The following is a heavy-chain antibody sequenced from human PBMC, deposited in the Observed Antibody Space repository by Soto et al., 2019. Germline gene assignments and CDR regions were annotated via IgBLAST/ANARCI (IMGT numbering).Heavy chain of an antibody. CDR3: ERDLRSGGSCYAY. CDR2: IIPIFGTA. V-gene: IGHV1-69*13. CDR1: GGTYRSYA. D-gene: IGHD2-15*01. J-gene: IGHJ4*02. Sequence: ASFKVSCNASGGTYRSYAITWLPQAPGQGLEWMGGIIPIFGTANYAQKFQGRVTITADESTSTAYMELSSLRSEDTAVYYCERDLRSGGSCYAYWGQGTLVTVSA.